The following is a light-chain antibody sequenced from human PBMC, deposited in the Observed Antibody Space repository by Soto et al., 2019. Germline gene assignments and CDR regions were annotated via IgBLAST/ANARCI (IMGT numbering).Light chain of an antibody. J-gene: IGKJ2*01. CDR3: QQYNKWPPYT. Sequence: EIVMTQSPATLSVSPGERATLSCRASQTVSRNLGWYQQKPGQAPRLLIYGTSTRATGIPARFSGSGSGTEFTLTISSLQSEDFAVYYCQQYNKWPPYTFGQGTKVETK. V-gene: IGKV3-15*01. CDR2: GTS. CDR1: QTVSRN.